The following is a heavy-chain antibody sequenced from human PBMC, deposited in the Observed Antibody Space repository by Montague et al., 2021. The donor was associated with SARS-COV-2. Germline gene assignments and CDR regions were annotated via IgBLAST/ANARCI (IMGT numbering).Heavy chain of an antibody. CDR3: ARGQSSLEY. Sequence: SETLSLTCAVRGESFSGNFWTWIRQPPGKGLEWIGDTTHDGETNYSPSLKSRVTITSDKSKSQFSLKLDSVTAADTAVYYCARGQSSLEYWGQGTLVTVSS. CDR1: GESFSGNF. V-gene: IGHV4-34*01. J-gene: IGHJ4*02. CDR2: TTHDGET.